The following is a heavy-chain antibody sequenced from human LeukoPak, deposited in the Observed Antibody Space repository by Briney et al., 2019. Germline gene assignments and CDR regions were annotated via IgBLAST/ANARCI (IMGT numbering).Heavy chain of an antibody. V-gene: IGHV3-53*01. CDR3: ARVISRSYFDY. CDR1: GFTVSSNY. CDR2: IYSGGST. Sequence: PGGSLRLSCAASGFTVSSNYMSWVRQAPGKGLEWVSVIYSGGSTYYADSVKGRFTISRDNSKNTLYLQMNSLTAEDTAVYYCARVISRSYFDYWGQGTLVTVSS. D-gene: IGHD6-6*01. J-gene: IGHJ4*02.